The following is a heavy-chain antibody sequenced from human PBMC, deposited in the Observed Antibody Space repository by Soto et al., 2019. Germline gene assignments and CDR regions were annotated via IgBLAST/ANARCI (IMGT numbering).Heavy chain of an antibody. Sequence: GGSLRLSCVASGFSITSFAMSWVRQAPGKGLEWASAISASGGSTYADSVKGRFTISRDNSKNTLYLQMNSLRVEDTPVYYCAKVLFSGSYSGALEYWGQGPLVTVSS. J-gene: IGHJ4*02. CDR2: ISASGGST. CDR3: AKVLFSGSYSGALEY. CDR1: GFSITSFA. D-gene: IGHD1-26*01. V-gene: IGHV3-23*01.